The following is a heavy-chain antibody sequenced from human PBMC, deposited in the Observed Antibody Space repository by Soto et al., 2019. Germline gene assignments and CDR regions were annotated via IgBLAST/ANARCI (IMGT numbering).Heavy chain of an antibody. J-gene: IGHJ4*02. V-gene: IGHV4-30-2*01. CDR2: IYHSGST. CDR1: GGSISSGGYS. CDR3: ARGPPHSH. Sequence: PSETLSLTCAVSGGSISSGGYSWSWIRQPPGKGLEWIGYIYHSGSTYHNPSLKSRVTISVDRSKNQFSLKLSSVTAADTAVYYCARGPPHSHWGQGTLVTVSS. D-gene: IGHD2-21*01.